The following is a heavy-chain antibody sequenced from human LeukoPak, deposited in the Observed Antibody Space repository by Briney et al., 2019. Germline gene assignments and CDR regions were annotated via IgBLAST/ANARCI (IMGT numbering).Heavy chain of an antibody. CDR2: INPNSGGT. J-gene: IGHJ4*02. CDR3: ARGTRKAAAGHPAGY. Sequence: ASVKVSRKASGYTFTGYYMHWVRQAPGQGLEWMGWINPNSGGTNYAQKFQGWVTMTRDTSISTAYMELSRLRSDDTAVYYCARGTRKAAAGHPAGYWGQGTLVTVSS. CDR1: GYTFTGYY. V-gene: IGHV1-2*04. D-gene: IGHD6-13*01.